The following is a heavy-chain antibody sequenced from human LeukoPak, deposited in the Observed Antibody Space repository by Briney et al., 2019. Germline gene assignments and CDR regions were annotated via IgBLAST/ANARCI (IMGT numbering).Heavy chain of an antibody. V-gene: IGHV4-59*01. D-gene: IGHD3-3*01. CDR2: IYYSGST. Sequence: SETLSLTCTVSGGSISSYYWSWIRQPPGKGLEWIGYIYYSGSTNYNPSLKSRVTISVDTSKNQFSLKLGSVTAADTAVYYCARVSTIFGVVVENAFDIWGQGTMVTVSS. CDR1: GGSISSYY. J-gene: IGHJ3*02. CDR3: ARVSTIFGVVVENAFDI.